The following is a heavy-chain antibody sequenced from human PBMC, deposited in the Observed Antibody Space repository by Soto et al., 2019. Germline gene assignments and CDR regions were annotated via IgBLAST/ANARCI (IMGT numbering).Heavy chain of an antibody. Sequence: QVQLVESGGGVVQPGRSLRLSCAASGFTFSSFVMHWVRQVPGKGLEWVAFIAYDGSNKHYADSVKGRFTISRDNSNNTLYLQMNSLRVEDTAVYYCASPQGAHLNYFYGMDVWGQGTTVTVSS. J-gene: IGHJ6*02. CDR3: ASPQGAHLNYFYGMDV. V-gene: IGHV3-30-3*01. CDR2: IAYDGSNK. CDR1: GFTFSSFV.